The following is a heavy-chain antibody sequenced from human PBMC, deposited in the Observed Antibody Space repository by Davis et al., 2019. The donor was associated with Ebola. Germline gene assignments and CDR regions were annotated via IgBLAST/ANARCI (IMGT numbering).Heavy chain of an antibody. CDR3: ARGRGYYDFWSGYIWFDP. V-gene: IGHV1-8*03. CDR1: GYTFTSYD. CDR2: MSPNSGNT. D-gene: IGHD3-3*01. J-gene: IGHJ5*02. Sequence: ASVKVSCKASGYTFTSYDINWVRQATGQGLEWMGWMSPNSGNTGYAQKFQGRVTITRNTSISTAYMELSSLRSEDTAVYYCARGRGYYDFWSGYIWFDPWGQGTLVTVSS.